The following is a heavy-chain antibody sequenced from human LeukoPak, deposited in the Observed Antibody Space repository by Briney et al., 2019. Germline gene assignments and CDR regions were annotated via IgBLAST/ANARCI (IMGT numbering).Heavy chain of an antibody. V-gene: IGHV3-21*01. D-gene: IGHD4-4*01. CDR1: GFTFSSYS. Sequence: GGSLRLSCAASGFTFSSYSMNWVRQAPGKGLEWVSSISSSSSYIYYADSVKGRFTIYRDNAKNSLYLQMNSLRAEDTAVYYCARDLTTAFDYWGQGTLVTVSS. CDR3: ARDLTTAFDY. CDR2: ISSSSSYI. J-gene: IGHJ4*02.